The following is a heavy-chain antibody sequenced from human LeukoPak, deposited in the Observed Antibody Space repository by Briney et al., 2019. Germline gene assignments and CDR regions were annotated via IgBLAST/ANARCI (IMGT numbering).Heavy chain of an antibody. V-gene: IGHV4-59*08. D-gene: IGHD6-19*01. CDR2: IYYSGST. J-gene: IGHJ4*02. CDR3: ASLYSSGRQVGDY. Sequence: SETLTLTCTVSGGCISSYYWSWIRQPPGKGLEWIGYIYYSGSTNYNPSLKSRVTISVDTSKNQFSLKLSSVTAADTAVYYCASLYSSGRQVGDYWGQGTLVTVSS. CDR1: GGCISSYY.